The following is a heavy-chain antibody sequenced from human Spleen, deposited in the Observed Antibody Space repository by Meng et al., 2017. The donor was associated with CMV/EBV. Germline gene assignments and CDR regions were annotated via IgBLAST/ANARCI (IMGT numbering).Heavy chain of an antibody. CDR2: TFYSGNT. D-gene: IGHD6-19*01. V-gene: IGHV4-39*07. J-gene: IGHJ4*02. CDR1: GGSISSRSYY. CDR3: ARGGGWTKMVDY. Sequence: SETLSLTCTVSGGSISSRSYYWGWVRQPPGKGLEWIGSTFYSGNTYHNPSLKSRVTISLDTSKNQFSLKLSSVTAADTALYYCARGGGWTKMVDYWGQGTLVTVSS.